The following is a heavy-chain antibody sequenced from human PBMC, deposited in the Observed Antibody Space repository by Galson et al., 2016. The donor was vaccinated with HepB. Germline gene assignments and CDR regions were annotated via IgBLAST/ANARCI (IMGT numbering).Heavy chain of an antibody. CDR3: ARGGGHLDY. Sequence: SLRLSCAGSGFTFSSSWLGWVRQAPGRGLEWVANINPDGSAKYYVDSLKGRFTISRDNARTSLYLQMNSLGAEDTGVCYCARGGGHLDYWGQGTLVTVSS. CDR2: INPDGSAK. D-gene: IGHD3-16*01. CDR1: GFTFSSSW. V-gene: IGHV3-7*05. J-gene: IGHJ4*02.